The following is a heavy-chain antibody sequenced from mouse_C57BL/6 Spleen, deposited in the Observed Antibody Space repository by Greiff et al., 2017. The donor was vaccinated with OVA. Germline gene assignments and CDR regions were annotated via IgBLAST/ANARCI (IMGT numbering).Heavy chain of an antibody. CDR1: GYTFTSYT. CDR3: ASSGFYAMDY. CDR2: INPSSGYT. Sequence: VQLQESGAELARPGASVKMSCKASGYTFTSYTMHWVKQRPGQGLEWIGYINPSSGYTKYNQKFKDKATLTADKSSSTAYMQLSSLTSEDSAVYYCASSGFYAMDYWGQGTSVTVSS. J-gene: IGHJ4*01. V-gene: IGHV1-4*01. D-gene: IGHD4-1*01.